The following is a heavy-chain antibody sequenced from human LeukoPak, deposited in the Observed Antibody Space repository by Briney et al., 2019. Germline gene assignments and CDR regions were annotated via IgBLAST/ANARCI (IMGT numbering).Heavy chain of an antibody. J-gene: IGHJ4*02. Sequence: SETLSLTCAVYGGSFSGYYWSWIRQPPGKGLEWIGEINLSGSTNYNPSLKSRVTISVDTSKNQFSLKLSSVTAADTAVYYCARGRQYSSSWAGLGYWGQGTLVTVSS. V-gene: IGHV4-34*01. CDR3: ARGRQYSSSWAGLGY. CDR2: INLSGST. CDR1: GGSFSGYY. D-gene: IGHD6-13*01.